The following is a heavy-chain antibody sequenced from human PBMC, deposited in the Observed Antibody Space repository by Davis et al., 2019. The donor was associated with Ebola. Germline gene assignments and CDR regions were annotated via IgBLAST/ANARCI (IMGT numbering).Heavy chain of an antibody. CDR3: ARRAGFQYYYGMDV. D-gene: IGHD3-10*01. V-gene: IGHV4-59*12. CDR1: GASISSYY. J-gene: IGHJ6*04. Sequence: MPSETLSLTCTVSGASISSYYWSWIRQPPGKGLEWIGYIYYSGSTYYNPSLKSRVTISVDKSKNQFPLSLRSVTAADTAVYYCARRAGFQYYYGMDVWGKGTTVTVSS. CDR2: IYYSGST.